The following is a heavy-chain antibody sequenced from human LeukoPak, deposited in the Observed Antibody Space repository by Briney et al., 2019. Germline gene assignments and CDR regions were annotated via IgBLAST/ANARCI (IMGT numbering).Heavy chain of an antibody. CDR1: GFTFSSYA. Sequence: GGSLRLSCAASGFTFSSYAMSWVRQAPGKGLEWVSAISGSGGSTYYADFVDGRFTISRDNSKNTLYLQMNSLRAEDTAIYYCAKGYSSSASSGRFGYWGQGTLVTVSS. CDR2: ISGSGGST. CDR3: AKGYSSSASSGRFGY. D-gene: IGHD6-13*01. J-gene: IGHJ4*02. V-gene: IGHV3-23*01.